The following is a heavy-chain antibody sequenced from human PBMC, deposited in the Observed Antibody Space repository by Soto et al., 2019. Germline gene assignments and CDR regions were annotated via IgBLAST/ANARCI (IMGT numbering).Heavy chain of an antibody. V-gene: IGHV3-11*01. CDR1: GFPFSAYY. J-gene: IGHJ4*02. D-gene: IGHD6-13*01. CDR2: ISSSGNSI. Sequence: PGGSLRLSCSASGFPFSAYYMTWIRKAPGKGLEWVSYISSSGNSIYYADSVRGRFTVSRDNAKNSLFLQMNSLRAEDTAVYYCARRAAAGRSFDYRGMGTLVTVSS. CDR3: ARRAAAGRSFDY.